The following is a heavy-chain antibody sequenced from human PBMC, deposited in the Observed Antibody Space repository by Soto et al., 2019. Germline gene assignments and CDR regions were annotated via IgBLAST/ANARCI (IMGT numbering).Heavy chain of an antibody. V-gene: IGHV3-21*01. CDR2: ISSRSSYR. J-gene: IGHJ4*02. CDR1: GFTFSSYN. Sequence: EVQLVESGGGLVKPGGSLRLSCAASGFTFSSYNMNWVRQAPGKGLEWVSSISSRSSYRYYADSVKGRFTISRDNAKNSLSLQINSLRAEDTAMSYCATAYYDSNGYYFDYWGQGTLVTVAS. D-gene: IGHD3-22*01. CDR3: ATAYYDSNGYYFDY.